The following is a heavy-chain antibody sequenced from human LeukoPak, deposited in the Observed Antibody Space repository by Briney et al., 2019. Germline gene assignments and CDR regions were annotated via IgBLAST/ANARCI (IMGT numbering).Heavy chain of an antibody. D-gene: IGHD2-21*02. Sequence: ASVKVSFKTSGYTFTGYYVHWVRQAPGQGLAWMGRINPNSGDTNYAQKFQGRVTMTRDTSISTAYMELSRLRSDDTAVYYCARDYCGGDCFPDYWGQGTLVTVSS. CDR2: INPNSGDT. V-gene: IGHV1-2*06. J-gene: IGHJ4*02. CDR1: GYTFTGYY. CDR3: ARDYCGGDCFPDY.